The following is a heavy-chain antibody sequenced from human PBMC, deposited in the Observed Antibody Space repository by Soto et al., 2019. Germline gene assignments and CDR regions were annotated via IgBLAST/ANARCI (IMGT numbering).Heavy chain of an antibody. D-gene: IGHD4-17*01. J-gene: IGHJ4*02. CDR3: AKASCDYGDYCYYFDY. CDR2: TSGSGGNT. CDR1: GFTFSSYA. Sequence: EVQLLESGGGLVQPGGSLRLSCAASGFTFSSYAMSWVRQAPGKGLDWVSATSGSGGNTYYADSVKGRFTISRDNSKNTLYLQMNSLRTEDTAVYYCAKASCDYGDYCYYFDYWGQGTLVTVSS. V-gene: IGHV3-23*01.